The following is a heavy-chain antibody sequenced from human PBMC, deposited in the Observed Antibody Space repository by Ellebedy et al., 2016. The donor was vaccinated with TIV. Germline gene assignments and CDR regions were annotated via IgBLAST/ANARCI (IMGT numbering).Heavy chain of an antibody. CDR1: GFNFTSYA. Sequence: PGGSLRLSCVASGFNFTSYAMSWVRQAPGKGLEWVSAITGSGDNTYYRDSVKGRFTISRDTSKNTLYLQMNSLRADDTAIYHCAKDSFEYSGSGSYYLWYFDSWGQGTLVTVSS. D-gene: IGHD3-10*01. CDR3: AKDSFEYSGSGSYYLWYFDS. V-gene: IGHV3-23*01. J-gene: IGHJ4*02. CDR2: ITGSGDNT.